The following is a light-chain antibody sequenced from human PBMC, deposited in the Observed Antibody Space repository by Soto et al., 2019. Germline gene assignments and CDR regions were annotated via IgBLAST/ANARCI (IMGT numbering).Light chain of an antibody. CDR1: QSVSSSY. J-gene: IGKJ2*01. CDR3: QQYGSSPRT. Sequence: EIVLTQSPGTLSLSPGERATLSCRASQSVSSSYLAWYQHKPGQAPRLLIYGVSSRATGIPDRFSGSGSGTDFTLTISKLEPEDFAVYYCQQYGSSPRTFGEGTKLE. V-gene: IGKV3-20*01. CDR2: GVS.